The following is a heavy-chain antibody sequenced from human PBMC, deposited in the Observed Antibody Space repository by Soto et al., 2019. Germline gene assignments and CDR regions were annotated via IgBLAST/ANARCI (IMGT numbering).Heavy chain of an antibody. CDR3: ARGMTDFGDYVGFDY. V-gene: IGHV4-31*03. D-gene: IGHD4-17*01. J-gene: IGHJ4*02. Sequence: SETLSLTCSVSGGSITIGAYYWTWIRQRPGKGLEWIGYIYYSGRTHSNPSLKSRVSISGDTSKNHISLKLNSVTAADTAVYYCARGMTDFGDYVGFDYWGQGTLVTV. CDR2: IYYSGRT. CDR1: GGSITIGAYY.